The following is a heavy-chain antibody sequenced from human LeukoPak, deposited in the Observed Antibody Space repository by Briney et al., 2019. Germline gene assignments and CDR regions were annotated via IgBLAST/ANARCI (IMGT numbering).Heavy chain of an antibody. Sequence: GGPLRLSCAVSGFTFSSYSMNWVRQAPGKGLEWVSSISSSSSYIYYADSVKGRFIISRDNAKNSLYLQMNSLRAEDTAVYYCARGPSVAGRQYWGQGTLVTVSS. J-gene: IGHJ4*02. CDR3: ARGPSVAGRQY. CDR2: ISSSSSYI. CDR1: GFTFSSYS. V-gene: IGHV3-21*01. D-gene: IGHD6-19*01.